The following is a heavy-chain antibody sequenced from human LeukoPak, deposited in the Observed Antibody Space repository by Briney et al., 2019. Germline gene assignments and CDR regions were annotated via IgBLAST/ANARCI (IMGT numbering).Heavy chain of an antibody. V-gene: IGHV4-34*01. D-gene: IGHD2-2*01. CDR2: INHSGST. CDR1: GGSFSGYY. CDR3: ARGPRYCSSTSCQRFDY. J-gene: IGHJ4*02. Sequence: SETLSLTCAVYGGSFSGYYWSWIRQPPGKGLEWIGEINHSGSTNYNPSLKSRVTISVDTSKNQFSLKLSSVTAADTAVYYCARGPRYCSSTSCQRFDYWGQGTLVTVSS.